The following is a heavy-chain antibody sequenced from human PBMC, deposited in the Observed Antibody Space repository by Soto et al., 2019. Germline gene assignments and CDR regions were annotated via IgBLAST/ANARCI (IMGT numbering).Heavy chain of an antibody. CDR1: GYSFTNYW. V-gene: IGHV5-10-1*01. CDR2: IDPSDSYT. CDR3: ARDRGSSSWQDSYYGMDV. Sequence: GETLNLSCKGSGYSFTNYWINWVRQMPGKGLEWMGTIDPSDSYTNYSPSFQGHVTISVDKSVNTAYLQWSSLKASDTAMYYCARDRGSSSWQDSYYGMDVWGQGTTVTVSS. D-gene: IGHD6-13*01. J-gene: IGHJ6*02.